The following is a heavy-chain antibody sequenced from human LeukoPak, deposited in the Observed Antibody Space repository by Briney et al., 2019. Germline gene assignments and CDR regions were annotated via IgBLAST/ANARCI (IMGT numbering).Heavy chain of an antibody. Sequence: SSETLSLTCTVSGGSISDSSYYWGWIRQPPGKGLEWIGTIYYDGSTYYNPSLKSRVAISPDTSKTHFSLRLSSVTAADTSVYYCARAAQFSFDYWGQGTLVTVSS. CDR3: ARAAQFSFDY. CDR2: IYYDGST. V-gene: IGHV4-39*02. J-gene: IGHJ4*02. CDR1: GGSISDSSYY.